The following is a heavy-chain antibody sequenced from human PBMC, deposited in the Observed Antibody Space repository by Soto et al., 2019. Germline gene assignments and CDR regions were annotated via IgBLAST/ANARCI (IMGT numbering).Heavy chain of an antibody. D-gene: IGHD3-3*01. J-gene: IGHJ4*02. CDR2: ISAYNGNT. CDR3: ARDLDYDFWSGQDYYFDY. Sequence: QVQLVQSGAEVKKPGASVKVSCKASGYTFTSYGISWVRQAPGQGLEWMGWISAYNGNTNYAQKLQGRVTMTTDTSTSTAYMELRSPRSDDTAVYYCARDLDYDFWSGQDYYFDYWGQGTLVTVSS. CDR1: GYTFTSYG. V-gene: IGHV1-18*01.